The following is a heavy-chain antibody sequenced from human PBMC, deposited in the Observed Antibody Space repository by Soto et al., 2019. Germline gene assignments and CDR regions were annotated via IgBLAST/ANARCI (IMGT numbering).Heavy chain of an antibody. CDR3: VRALRHTAMVYQWFEP. CDR2: VYESGYT. CDR1: GASVSTGAYY. Sequence: SETLSLTCTVSGASVSTGAYYWGWVRQRPGRGLEWIGYVYESGYTYYNMSLKSRLTISLDRSNNQFSLGLTSVTAADTAVYYCVRALRHTAMVYQWFEPWGQGTLVTV. J-gene: IGHJ5*02. V-gene: IGHV4-31*03. D-gene: IGHD5-18*01.